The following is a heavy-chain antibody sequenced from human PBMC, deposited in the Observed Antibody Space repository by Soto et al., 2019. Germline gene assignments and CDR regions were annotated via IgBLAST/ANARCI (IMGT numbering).Heavy chain of an antibody. CDR3: ARGPAYIDGWRTFDL. D-gene: IGHD6-19*01. CDR1: DYSFRGAECY. J-gene: IGHJ4*02. Sequence: PXETLSLTCTVSDYSFRGAECYWSWIRQPLGKGPEWIGYTYYNGDTKYNPALRSRVTMSEDTSKNQFSLRLSSVTAADTAVYFCARGPAYIDGWRTFDLWGRGILATVSS. CDR2: TYYNGDT. V-gene: IGHV4-61*08.